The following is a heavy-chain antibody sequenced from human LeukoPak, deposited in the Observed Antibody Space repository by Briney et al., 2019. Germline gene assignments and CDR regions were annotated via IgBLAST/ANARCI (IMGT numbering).Heavy chain of an antibody. D-gene: IGHD2-2*01. CDR3: ARDSDIVVVPAAISFDP. CDR1: DYTFTSYG. Sequence: ASVKLSCKASDYTFTSYGISWVRQAPGQGLEWMGWISAYNGNTNYAQKLQGRVTMTTDTSTSTAYMELRSLRSDDTAVYYCARDSDIVVVPAAISFDPWGQGTLVTVSS. V-gene: IGHV1-18*01. J-gene: IGHJ5*02. CDR2: ISAYNGNT.